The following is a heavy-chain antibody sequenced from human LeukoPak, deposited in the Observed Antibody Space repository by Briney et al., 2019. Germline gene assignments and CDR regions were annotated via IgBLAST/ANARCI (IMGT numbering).Heavy chain of an antibody. V-gene: IGHV1-69*13. D-gene: IGHD4-17*01. J-gene: IGHJ6*04. CDR3: ARETPDPYGDYRDDMDV. CDR2: IIPIFGTA. CDR1: GGTFSSYA. Sequence: GASVKVSCKASGGTFSSYAISWVRQAPGQGLEWMGGIIPIFGTANYAQKFQGRVTITADESTSTAYMELSSLRSEDTAVYYCARETPDPYGDYRDDMDVWGKGTTVTVSS.